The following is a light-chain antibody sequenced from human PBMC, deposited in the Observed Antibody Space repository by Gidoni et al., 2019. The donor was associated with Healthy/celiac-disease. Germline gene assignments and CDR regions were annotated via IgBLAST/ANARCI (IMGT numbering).Light chain of an antibody. CDR3: QACDSSAHLV. V-gene: IGLV3-1*01. Sequence: SYELTQPPSVSVSPGQTASITCSGDKLGDKYACWYQQKPGQSPVLVIYQDSKRPSGIPERFSGSNSGNTATLTISGTQAMDEADYYCQACDSSAHLVFGGGTKLTVL. CDR1: KLGDKY. CDR2: QDS. J-gene: IGLJ2*01.